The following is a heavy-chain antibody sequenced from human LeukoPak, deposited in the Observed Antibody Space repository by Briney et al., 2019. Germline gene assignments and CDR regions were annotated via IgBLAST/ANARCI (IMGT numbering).Heavy chain of an antibody. CDR1: GFTFSSYA. D-gene: IGHD2-2*01. Sequence: HPGGSLRLSCAASGFTFSSYAMSWVRQAPGKGLEWVSAISGSGGSTYYADSVKGRFTISRDNSKNTLYLQMNSLRAEDTAVYYCARGLDCSSTSCYGDYWGQGTLVTVPS. CDR3: ARGLDCSSTSCYGDY. CDR2: ISGSGGST. V-gene: IGHV3-23*01. J-gene: IGHJ4*02.